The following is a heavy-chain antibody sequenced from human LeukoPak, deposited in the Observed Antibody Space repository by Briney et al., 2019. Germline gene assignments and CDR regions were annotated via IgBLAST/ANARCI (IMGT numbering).Heavy chain of an antibody. J-gene: IGHJ5*02. CDR3: ARGSWFDP. CDR1: GFTFSSYW. CDR2: INQEGSEK. Sequence: PGGSLRLSCAASGFTFSSYWMSWVRQAPGKGRDWVATINQEGSEKNNVDSVKGRFTISRENAKNSLYLKMNSLRAEDTAVYYCARGSWFDPWGQGTLVTVSS. V-gene: IGHV3-7*04.